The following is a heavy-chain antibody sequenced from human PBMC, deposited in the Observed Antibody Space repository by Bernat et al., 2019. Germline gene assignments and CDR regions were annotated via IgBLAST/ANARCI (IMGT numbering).Heavy chain of an antibody. CDR1: GFTFSSYA. V-gene: IGHV3-23*01. Sequence: EVQLLESGGGLVQPGGSLRLSCAASGFTFSSYAMSWVRQAPGKGLEWVSAISGSCGSTCYADAGKGRFTISRDNSTNTLYLQMNSLRAEDTAVYYCAKDGGRIWGSYRGNWFDPWGQGTLVTVSS. D-gene: IGHD3-16*02. CDR3: AKDGGRIWGSYRGNWFDP. CDR2: ISGSCGST. J-gene: IGHJ5*02.